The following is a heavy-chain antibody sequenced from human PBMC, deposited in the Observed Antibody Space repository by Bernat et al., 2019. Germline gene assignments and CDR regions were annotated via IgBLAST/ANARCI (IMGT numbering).Heavy chain of an antibody. V-gene: IGHV4-30-2*01. CDR3: ARATGDYYGSGSSFKGIWFDP. CDR1: GGSISSGGYS. J-gene: IGHJ5*02. D-gene: IGHD3-10*01. CDR2: IYHSGST. Sequence: QLQLQESGSGLVKPSQTLSLTCAVSGGSISSGGYSWSWIRQPPGKGLEWIGYIYHSGSTYYNPSLKSRVTISVDRSKNQFSLKLSSVTAADTAVYYCARATGDYYGSGSSFKGIWFDPWGQGTLVTVSS.